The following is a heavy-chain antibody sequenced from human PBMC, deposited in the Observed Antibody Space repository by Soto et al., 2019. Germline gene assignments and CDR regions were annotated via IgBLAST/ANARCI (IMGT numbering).Heavy chain of an antibody. J-gene: IGHJ6*03. D-gene: IGHD2-15*01. Sequence: PGGSLRLSCAASGFTFSSYGMHWVRQAPGKGLEWVAVISYDGSNKYYADSVKGRFTISRDNSKNTLYLQMNSLRAEDTAVYYCAKEGGCSGGSCYPNYYYYYMDVWGKGTTVTVSS. V-gene: IGHV3-30*18. CDR1: GFTFSSYG. CDR2: ISYDGSNK. CDR3: AKEGGCSGGSCYPNYYYYYMDV.